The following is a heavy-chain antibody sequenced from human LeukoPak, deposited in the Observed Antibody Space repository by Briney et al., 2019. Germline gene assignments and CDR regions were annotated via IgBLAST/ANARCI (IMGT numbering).Heavy chain of an antibody. D-gene: IGHD5-18*01. CDR2: MNPNSGNT. V-gene: IGHV1-8*01. Sequence: ASVKVSCKASGYTFTSYDINWVRQATGQGLEWMGWMNPNSGNTGYAQKFQGRVTMTRNTSISTAYMELSSLRSEDTAVYYCARDPPSYGPRFYFDPWGQGTLVTVSS. CDR1: GYTFTSYD. CDR3: ARDPPSYGPRFYFDP. J-gene: IGHJ4*02.